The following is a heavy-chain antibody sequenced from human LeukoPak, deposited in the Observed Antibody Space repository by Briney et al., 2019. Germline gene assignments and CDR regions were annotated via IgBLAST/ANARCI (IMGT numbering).Heavy chain of an antibody. J-gene: IGHJ3*02. CDR2: IYYSGST. V-gene: IGHV4-39*01. Sequence: PSETLSLTCTVSGGSISSSSDYWGWIRQPPGKGLEWIGSIYYSGSTYYNPSLKSRVTISVDTSKNQFSLKLSSVTAADTAVYYCASLPRPPRRYSYGSDAFDIWGQGTMVTVSS. D-gene: IGHD5-18*01. CDR1: GGSISSSSDY. CDR3: ASLPRPPRRYSYGSDAFDI.